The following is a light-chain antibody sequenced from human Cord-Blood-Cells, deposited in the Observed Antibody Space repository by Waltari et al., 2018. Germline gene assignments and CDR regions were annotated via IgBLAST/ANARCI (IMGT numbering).Light chain of an antibody. CDR2: DVS. V-gene: IGLV2-14*01. J-gene: IGLJ3*02. CDR3: SSYTSSSTLV. Sequence: QSALTQPASVSGSPGQSITISCTGTSSDVGGYNYVSWYQQHPGKAPKLLIYDVSNRPSGVSKRYSGSKPGNTASLTISGLQAEDEADYYCSSYTSSSTLVFGGGTKLPVL. CDR1: SSDVGGYNY.